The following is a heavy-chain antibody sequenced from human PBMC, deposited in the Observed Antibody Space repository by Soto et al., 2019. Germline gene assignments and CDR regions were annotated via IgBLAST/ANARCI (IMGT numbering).Heavy chain of an antibody. J-gene: IGHJ6*02. D-gene: IGHD6-25*01. CDR3: SRRRTATMTYYSFYGMDV. CDR2: TEPDDSYA. Sequence: GASLKISCVGSGYTFTSYWINWVRQMPGKGLEWMGRTEPDDSYASDSPSFQGYVPFSVVKFNNTAYLKWISLGASDTAMSDCSRRRTATMTYYSFYGMDVWAQETRFTVCS. CDR1: GYTFTSYW. V-gene: IGHV5-10-1*01.